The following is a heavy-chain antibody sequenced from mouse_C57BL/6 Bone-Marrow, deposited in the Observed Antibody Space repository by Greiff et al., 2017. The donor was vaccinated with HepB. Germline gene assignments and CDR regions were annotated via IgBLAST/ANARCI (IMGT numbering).Heavy chain of an antibody. CDR1: GYTFTSYG. V-gene: IGHV1-81*01. J-gene: IGHJ4*01. Sequence: VQLKESGAELARPGASVKLSCKASGYTFTSYGISWVKQRTGQGLEWIGEIYPRSGNTYYNEKFKGKATLTADKSSSTAYMELRSLTSEDSAVYFCAREGNYAMDYWGQGTSVTVSS. CDR2: IYPRSGNT. CDR3: AREGNYAMDY.